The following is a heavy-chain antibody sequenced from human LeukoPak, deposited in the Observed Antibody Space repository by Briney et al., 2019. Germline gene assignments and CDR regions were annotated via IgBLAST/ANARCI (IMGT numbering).Heavy chain of an antibody. J-gene: IGHJ4*02. D-gene: IGHD3-10*01. CDR1: GFSISNYW. CDR2: IWFDGSNE. CDR3: VKDRTGTYTLDY. Sequence: PGGSLRLSCAASGFSISNYWMHWVRQAPGKGLEWVAVIWFDGSNEYYADSVKGRFTISRDNSKNTLNLQMNSLRAEDTAVYYCVKDRTGTYTLDYWGQGTLVTVSS. V-gene: IGHV3-30*02.